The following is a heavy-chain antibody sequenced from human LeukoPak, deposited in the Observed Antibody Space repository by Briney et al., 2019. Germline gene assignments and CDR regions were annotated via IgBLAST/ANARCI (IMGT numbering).Heavy chain of an antibody. CDR3: ARDRYCSGGSCLHNWFDP. CDR2: IHSGGGT. CDR1: GFIVSSSY. Sequence: GGSLRLSCAASGFIVSSSYMSWVRQAPGMGLEWVSVIHSGGGTEYADSVKGRFTISRDNSKNTLYLQMNSLRDDDTAVYYCARDRYCSGGSCLHNWFDPWGQGTLVTVSS. D-gene: IGHD2-15*01. V-gene: IGHV3-66*01. J-gene: IGHJ5*02.